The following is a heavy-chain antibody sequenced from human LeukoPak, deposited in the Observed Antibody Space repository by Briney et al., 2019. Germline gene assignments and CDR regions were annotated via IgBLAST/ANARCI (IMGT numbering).Heavy chain of an antibody. CDR3: ASRYCSGGSCPTDY. J-gene: IGHJ4*02. CDR2: IYYSGST. CDR1: GGSISSSSYY. Sequence: SETLSLTCTVSGGSISSSSYYWGWIRQPPGKGLEWIGSIYYSGSTYYNPSLKSRVTISVDTSKNQFSLKLSSVTAADTAVYYCASRYCSGGSCPTDYWGQGPPVTVSS. V-gene: IGHV4-39*01. D-gene: IGHD2-15*01.